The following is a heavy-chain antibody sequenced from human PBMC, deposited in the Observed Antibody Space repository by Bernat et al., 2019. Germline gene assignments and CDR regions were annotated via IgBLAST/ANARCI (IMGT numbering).Heavy chain of an antibody. D-gene: IGHD2-2*01. J-gene: IGHJ4*02. V-gene: IGHV3-30*18. Sequence: QVQLVESGGGVVQPGRSLRLSCAASGFTFSSYGMHWVRQAPGTGLEWVAVISYDGSNKYYADSVKGRFTISRDNSKNTLYLQMNSLRAEDTAVYYCAKDGPYCSSTSCSPDYWGQGTLVTVSS. CDR1: GFTFSSYG. CDR2: ISYDGSNK. CDR3: AKDGPYCSSTSCSPDY.